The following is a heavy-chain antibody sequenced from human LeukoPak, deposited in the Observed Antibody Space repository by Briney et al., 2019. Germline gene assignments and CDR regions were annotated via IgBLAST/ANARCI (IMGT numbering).Heavy chain of an antibody. V-gene: IGHV4-39*01. Sequence: PSETLSLTCTVSGGSISSSSYYWGWIRQPPGKVLEWIGSIYYSGSTYYNPSLKSRVTISVDTSKNQFSLKLSSVTAADTAVYYCARVNWSGYDFRGAFDIWGQGKTVTVSS. CDR1: GGSISSSSYY. CDR3: ARVNWSGYDFRGAFDI. J-gene: IGHJ3*02. CDR2: IYYSGST. D-gene: IGHD5-12*01.